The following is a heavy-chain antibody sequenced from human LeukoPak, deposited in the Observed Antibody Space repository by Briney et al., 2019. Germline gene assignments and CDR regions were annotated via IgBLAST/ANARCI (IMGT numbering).Heavy chain of an antibody. D-gene: IGHD3-3*01. J-gene: IGHJ4*02. Sequence: SETLSLTCAVYGGSFSGYYWSWIRQPPGKGLEWIGEINHSGSTNYNPSLKSRVTISVDTSKNQFSLKLSSVTAADTAVYYCARARRDFWSGYLFDYWGQGTLVTVSS. CDR1: GGSFSGYY. V-gene: IGHV4-34*01. CDR3: ARARRDFWSGYLFDY. CDR2: INHSGST.